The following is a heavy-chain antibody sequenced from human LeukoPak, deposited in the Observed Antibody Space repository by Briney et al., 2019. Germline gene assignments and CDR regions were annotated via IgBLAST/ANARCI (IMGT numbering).Heavy chain of an antibody. Sequence: SETLSLTCTVSGYSISSGYYWGWIRQPPGKGLEWIGEITHSGSTNYNPSLKSRVTISIDTSKNQFSLKLSSVTAADTAVYYCARHRPGLRYTRGWFDPWGQGTLVTVSS. V-gene: IGHV4-38-2*02. CDR2: ITHSGST. CDR3: ARHRPGLRYTRGWFDP. J-gene: IGHJ5*02. CDR1: GYSISSGYY. D-gene: IGHD3-9*01.